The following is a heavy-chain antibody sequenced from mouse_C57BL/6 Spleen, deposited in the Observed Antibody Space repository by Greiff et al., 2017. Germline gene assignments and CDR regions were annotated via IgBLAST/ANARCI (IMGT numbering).Heavy chain of an antibody. CDR3: ARSEDGGSLFAY. D-gene: IGHD1-1*01. J-gene: IGHJ3*01. CDR2: IYPGDGDT. CDR1: GYAFSSSW. Sequence: QVQLQQSGPELVKPGASVKISCMASGYAFSSSWMNWVKQRPGKGLEWIGRIYPGDGDTNYNGKFKGKATLTADKSSSTAYMQLSSLTSEDSAVYFCARSEDGGSLFAYWGQGTLVTVSA. V-gene: IGHV1-82*01.